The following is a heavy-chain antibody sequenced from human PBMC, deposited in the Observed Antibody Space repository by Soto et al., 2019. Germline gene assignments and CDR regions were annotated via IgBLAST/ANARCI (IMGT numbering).Heavy chain of an antibody. CDR3: AKDHRQDYYGSGSYLFPHYYYYYMDV. J-gene: IGHJ6*03. V-gene: IGHV3-9*01. CDR2: ISWNSGSI. D-gene: IGHD3-10*01. Sequence: PGGSLRLSCAASGFTFDDYAMHWVRQAPGKGLEWVSGISWNSGSIGYADSVKGRFTISRDNAKNSLYLQMNSLRAEDTALYYCAKDHRQDYYGSGSYLFPHYYYYYMDVWGKGTTGTVSS. CDR1: GFTFDDYA.